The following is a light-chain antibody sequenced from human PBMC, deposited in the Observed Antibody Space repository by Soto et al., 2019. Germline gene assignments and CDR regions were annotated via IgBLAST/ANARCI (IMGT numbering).Light chain of an antibody. CDR1: QSVLASPKNKNL. V-gene: IGKV4-1*01. CDR3: HEYDSSSLT. J-gene: IGKJ4*01. CDR2: GAS. Sequence: DIVMTQSPDSLAMSLGERATINCKSSQSVLASPKNKNLLAWYQQKPGQPPKLLIYGASTRESGVPDRCRGRGSWTYFTLTISSLQDEDLAVDYCHEYDSSSLTFCRVTNLEI.